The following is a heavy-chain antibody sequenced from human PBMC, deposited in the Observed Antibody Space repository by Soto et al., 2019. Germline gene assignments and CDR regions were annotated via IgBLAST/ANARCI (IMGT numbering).Heavy chain of an antibody. J-gene: IGHJ6*02. CDR1: GFTFGSYG. D-gene: IGHD3-10*01. CDR2: ISYDGSNK. CDR3: AKDGITMVRGVTRMDV. V-gene: IGHV3-30*18. Sequence: GGSLRLSCAASGFTFGSYGMHWVRQAPGKGLEWVAVISYDGSNKYYADSVKGRFTISRDNSKNTLYLQMNSLRAEDTAVYYCAKDGITMVRGVTRMDVWGQGTTVTVSS.